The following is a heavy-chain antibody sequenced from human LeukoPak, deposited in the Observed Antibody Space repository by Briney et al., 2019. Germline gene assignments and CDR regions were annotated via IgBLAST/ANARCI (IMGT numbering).Heavy chain of an antibody. CDR3: ARGLRLAYCSGGSCYRT. Sequence: SETLSLTCTVSGGSISSYYWSWIRQPAGKGLEWIGRIYTSGSTNYNPSLKSRVTMSVDTSKNQFSLKLSSVTAADTAVYYCARGLRLAYCSGGSCYRTWGQGTLVTVSS. J-gene: IGHJ5*02. D-gene: IGHD2-15*01. CDR2: IYTSGST. V-gene: IGHV4-4*07. CDR1: GGSISSYY.